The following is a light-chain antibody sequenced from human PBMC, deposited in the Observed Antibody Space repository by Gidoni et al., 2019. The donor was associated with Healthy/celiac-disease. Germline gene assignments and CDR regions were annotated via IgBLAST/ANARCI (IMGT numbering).Light chain of an antibody. J-gene: IGLJ3*02. V-gene: IGLV2-8*01. CDR3: SSYAGSNNLWV. CDR1: SSDVGGYNY. CDR2: EVS. Sequence: TASGSPGQSVTISCTRTSSDVGGYNYVSWYQQHPGKAPKLMIYEVSKRPSGVPDRFSGSKSGNTASLTVSGLQAEDEADYYCSSYAGSNNLWVFGGGTKLTVL.